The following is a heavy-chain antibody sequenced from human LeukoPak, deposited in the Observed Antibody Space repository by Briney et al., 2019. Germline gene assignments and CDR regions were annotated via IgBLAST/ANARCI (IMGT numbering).Heavy chain of an antibody. CDR1: GFTVSSNY. CDR3: ARDHRNAGVFDY. V-gene: IGHV3-53*01. Sequence: WGSLRLSCAASGFTVSSNYMSWVRQAPGKGLEWLSVIYVGGSTFYADSVKGRFTISRDNSKNTLYLQMNSLRADDTAVYYCARDHRNAGVFDYWGQGTLVTVSS. CDR2: IYVGGST. D-gene: IGHD2-2*01. J-gene: IGHJ4*02.